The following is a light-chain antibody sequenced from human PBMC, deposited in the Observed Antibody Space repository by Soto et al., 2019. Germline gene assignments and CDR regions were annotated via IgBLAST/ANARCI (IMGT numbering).Light chain of an antibody. CDR1: QSINSW. CDR2: SVS. J-gene: IGKJ1*01. Sequence: DIQMTQSPSTLSAYVGDRVTITCRASQSINSWLAWYQQKPGRAPKLLIYSVSNLDSGVPSRFSGSGSGTEFTLTISSLQPYDFATYYSQQFSSYARTFGQGTKVEMK. V-gene: IGKV1-5*01. CDR3: QQFSSYART.